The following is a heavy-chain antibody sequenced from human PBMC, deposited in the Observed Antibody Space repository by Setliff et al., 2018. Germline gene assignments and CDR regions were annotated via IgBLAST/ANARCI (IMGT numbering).Heavy chain of an antibody. D-gene: IGHD2-15*01. Sequence: GGSLRLSCAASGFTISYYAIHWVRQAPGKGLEWVAVSRYAENYQYYADSVKGRFTISRDNPKNTLYLQMNSLRPEDTAVYYCARTCSGSGCYAGLESWGQGTPVTVSS. CDR1: GFTISYYA. V-gene: IGHV3-30-3*01. CDR3: ARTCSGSGCYAGLES. J-gene: IGHJ4*02. CDR2: SRYAENYQ.